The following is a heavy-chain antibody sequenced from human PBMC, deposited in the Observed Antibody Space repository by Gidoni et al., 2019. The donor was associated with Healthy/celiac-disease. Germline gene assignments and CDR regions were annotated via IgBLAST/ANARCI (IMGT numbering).Heavy chain of an antibody. CDR1: GFTVSSNY. Sequence: EVQLVESGGGWIQTGGSLRLSGAASGFTVSSNYMSWVRQAAGKGLEWVSVIYSGGSTYNADSVKGRFTISRDNSKNRLYLQMNSLRAEDTAVYYCARGRPVGDPDAFDIWGQGTMVTVSS. D-gene: IGHD2-21*02. J-gene: IGHJ3*02. V-gene: IGHV3-53*01. CDR3: ARGRPVGDPDAFDI. CDR2: IYSGGST.